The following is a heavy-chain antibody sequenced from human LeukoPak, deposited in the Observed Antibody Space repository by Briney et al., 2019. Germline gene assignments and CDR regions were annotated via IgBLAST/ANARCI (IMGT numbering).Heavy chain of an antibody. D-gene: IGHD3-22*01. Sequence: PGGSLRLSCAASGFTFSNYAMSWVRQAPGKGLEWVSGISGSGTSTYYADSVKGRFTISRDNSKNTLYLQMNSLRAGDTAVYYCASRNYYDSSGYYYYFDYWGQGILVTVSS. CDR2: ISGSGTST. V-gene: IGHV3-23*01. J-gene: IGHJ4*02. CDR3: ASRNYYDSSGYYYYFDY. CDR1: GFTFSNYA.